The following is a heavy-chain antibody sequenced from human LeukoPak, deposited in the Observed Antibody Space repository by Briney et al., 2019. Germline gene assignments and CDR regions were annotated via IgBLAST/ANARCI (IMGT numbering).Heavy chain of an antibody. J-gene: IGHJ4*02. CDR1: GGSISSYY. CDR2: IYYSGST. Sequence: SETLSLTCTVSGGSISSYYWSWIRQPPGKGLECIGYIYYSGSTNYNPSLKSRVTMSVDTSKNQFSLKLSSVTAADTAVYYCASPPRSSAYYYWDYWGQGTLVTVSS. D-gene: IGHD3-22*01. V-gene: IGHV4-59*08. CDR3: ASPPRSSAYYYWDY.